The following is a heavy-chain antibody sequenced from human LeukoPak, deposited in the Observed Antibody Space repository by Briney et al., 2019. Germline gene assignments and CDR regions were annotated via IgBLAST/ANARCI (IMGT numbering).Heavy chain of an antibody. J-gene: IGHJ4*02. CDR1: GCSISDYH. CDR3: ARGPDDFDY. V-gene: IGHV4-59*01. D-gene: IGHD5-24*01. Sequence: SETLSLTCTVSGCSISDYHWSWFRQPPGKGLEWIAYIYYSGTTSYNPSLKSRVTISVDTSKKQFSLNLNSVTAAHTAVCYCARGPDDFDYWGQGTLVTVSS. CDR2: IYYSGTT.